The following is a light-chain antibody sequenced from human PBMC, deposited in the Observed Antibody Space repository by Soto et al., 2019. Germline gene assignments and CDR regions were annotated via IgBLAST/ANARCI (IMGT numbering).Light chain of an antibody. CDR3: QQYGSSPQT. CDR1: QSVGNSH. J-gene: IGKJ1*01. CDR2: GAS. Sequence: ETVLTQSPGTLYFSPGERATLSCRASQSVGNSHVAWYQQRRGLPPRLLIYGASNRATGIPDRFSGSGSGADFTLTISGLEPEDFAVYFCQQYGSSPQTVGQGTKV. V-gene: IGKV3-20*01.